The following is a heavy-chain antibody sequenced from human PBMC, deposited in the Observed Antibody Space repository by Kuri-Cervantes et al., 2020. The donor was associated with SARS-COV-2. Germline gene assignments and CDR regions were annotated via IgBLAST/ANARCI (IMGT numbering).Heavy chain of an antibody. CDR3: AKVDQLLYDY. CDR2: ISGSGGST. J-gene: IGHJ4*02. V-gene: IGHV3-23*01. CDR1: GFTFSSYA. D-gene: IGHD2-2*02. Sequence: GGSLRLSCAASGFTFSSYAMSWVRQAPGKGLEWVPAISGSGGSTYYADSVKGRFTISRDNSKNTPYLQMNSLRAEDTAVYYCAKVDQLLYDYWGQGTLVTVSS.